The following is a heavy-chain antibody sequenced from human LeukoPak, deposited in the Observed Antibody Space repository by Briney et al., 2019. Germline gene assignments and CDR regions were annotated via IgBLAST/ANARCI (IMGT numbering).Heavy chain of an antibody. Sequence: GASVKVSCKASGYIFTDYYIHWVRQAPGQGLEWMGWLNPNTGVTKYAEKFQGRVTMTRETSITTAYMEVTRLRSDDTAVYYCARAYDYVWGSYRPYYFDYWGQGTLVTVSS. D-gene: IGHD3-16*02. CDR1: GYIFTDYY. J-gene: IGHJ4*02. CDR3: ARAYDYVWGSYRPYYFDY. V-gene: IGHV1-2*02. CDR2: LNPNTGVT.